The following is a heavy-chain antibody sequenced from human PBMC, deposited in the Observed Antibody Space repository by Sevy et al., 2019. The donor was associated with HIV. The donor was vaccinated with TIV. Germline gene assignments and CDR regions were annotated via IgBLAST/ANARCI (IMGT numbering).Heavy chain of an antibody. CDR3: TTDSKKRRLSALLDY. Sequence: GGSLRLSCAASGFTFSNAWMSWVRQAPGKGLEWVGRIKSKTDGGTTDYAAPVKGRFTISRDDSKNTRYLQMNSLKTEDTAIYYCTTDSKKRRLSALLDYWCQGTLVTVSS. J-gene: IGHJ4*02. V-gene: IGHV3-15*01. CDR1: GFTFSNAW. CDR2: IKSKTDGGTT.